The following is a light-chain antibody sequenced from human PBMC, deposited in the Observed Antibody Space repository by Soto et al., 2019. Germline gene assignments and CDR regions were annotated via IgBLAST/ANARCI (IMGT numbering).Light chain of an antibody. CDR2: AAS. CDR1: QDISNY. CDR3: QKYNSAPLT. J-gene: IGKJ4*01. V-gene: IGKV1-27*01. Sequence: DIQMTQSPSSLSASVGDRVTITCRASQDISNYLAWYQQKPGKVPQLLMYAASSLQLGVPSRFSGSGFGTDFTLTISSLQPEDVATYYCQKYNSAPLTFGGGTKVELK.